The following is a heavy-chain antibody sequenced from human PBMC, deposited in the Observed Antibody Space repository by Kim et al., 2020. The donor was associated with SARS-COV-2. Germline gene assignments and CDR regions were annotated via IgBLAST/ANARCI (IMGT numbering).Heavy chain of an antibody. CDR3: AGGKWCGELWSFGP. V-gene: IGHV4-30-2*05. D-gene: IGHD3-10*01. J-gene: IGHJ5*02. Sequence: NPSLKSRVNISVDTSKNQFSLKLSCVSAADTAVYYCAGGKWCGELWSFGPWGQGTLVTVSS.